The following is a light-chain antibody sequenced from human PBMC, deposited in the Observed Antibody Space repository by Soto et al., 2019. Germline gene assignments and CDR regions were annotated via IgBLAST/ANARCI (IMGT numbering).Light chain of an antibody. CDR2: DDS. CDR3: QVWGTSSDHP. Sequence: LTQPPSVSVAPGQTARITCGGNNIGAKSVLWYQQKPGQAPVVVVYDDSDRPSGIPERFSGSNSGNTATLTISGVEAGDEADYYCQVWGTSSDHPFGTGTKVTV. J-gene: IGLJ1*01. CDR1: NIGAKS. V-gene: IGLV3-21*02.